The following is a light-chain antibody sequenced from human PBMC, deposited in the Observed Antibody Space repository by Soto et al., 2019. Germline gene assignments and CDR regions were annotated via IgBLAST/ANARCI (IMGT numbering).Light chain of an antibody. CDR3: MKSIQLPPIT. CDR1: QSLLHSDGRTY. J-gene: IGKJ5*01. V-gene: IGKV2D-29*01. CDR2: EVS. Sequence: DIVMTQTPLSLSVTPGQPASISCKSSQSLLHSDGRTYLYWYMQKTGQPTQFLIYEVSKRFFGGPDRFSGRVSGTDFTLKISRVEAEYVGIYYCMKSIQLPPITFGQGTRLEIK.